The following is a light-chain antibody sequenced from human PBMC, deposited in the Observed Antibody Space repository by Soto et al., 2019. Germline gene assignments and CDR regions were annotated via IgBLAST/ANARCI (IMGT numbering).Light chain of an antibody. CDR2: GAS. CDR1: QSVSSSY. Sequence: EIVLTQSPGTLSLSPGERATLSCRASQSVSSSYLAWYQQKPGQAPRLLIYGASSRATGIPARFSGSGSGTEFTLTVSSLQSEDFAVYYCQQYNNPITFGQGTRLEIK. CDR3: QQYNNPIT. J-gene: IGKJ5*01. V-gene: IGKV3-20*01.